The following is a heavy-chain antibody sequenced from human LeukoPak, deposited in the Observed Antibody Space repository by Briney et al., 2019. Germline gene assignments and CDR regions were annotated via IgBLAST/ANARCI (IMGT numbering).Heavy chain of an antibody. J-gene: IGHJ4*02. CDR2: VKQDGSEK. V-gene: IGHV3-7*01. Sequence: GGSLRLSCEASGFTISNYWMSWVRQAPGKGLEWVANVKQDGSEKNYVDSVKGRFTISRDNAKNSLYLQMNSLRAEDTAVYYCARGPKRQWLVLMRGPYFDYWGQGTLVTVSS. CDR1: GFTISNYW. CDR3: ARGPKRQWLVLMRGPYFDY. D-gene: IGHD6-19*01.